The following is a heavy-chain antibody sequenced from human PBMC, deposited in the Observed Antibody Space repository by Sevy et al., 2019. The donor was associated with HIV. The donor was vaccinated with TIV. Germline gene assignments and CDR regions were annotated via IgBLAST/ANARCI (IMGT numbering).Heavy chain of an antibody. CDR3: AREGSSSWSYRVRVGGGRSYFDY. J-gene: IGHJ4*02. D-gene: IGHD6-13*01. CDR1: GFTFSSYW. CDR2: IKQDGSEK. Sequence: GSLRLSCAASGFTFSSYWMSWVRQAPGKGLEWVANIKQDGSEKYYVDSVKGRFTISRDNAKNSLYLQMNSLRAEDTAVYYCAREGSSSWSYRVRVGGGRSYFDYWGQGTLVTVSS. V-gene: IGHV3-7*01.